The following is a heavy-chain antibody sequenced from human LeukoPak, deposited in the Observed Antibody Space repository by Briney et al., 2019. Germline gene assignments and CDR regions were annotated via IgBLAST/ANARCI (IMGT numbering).Heavy chain of an antibody. D-gene: IGHD2-21*02. Sequence: SETLSLTCAVSGYSISSGYYWGWIRQPPGKGLEWIGSMYHSGSTSYNPSLKSRVTISVDTSKNQFSLKLSSVTAADTAVYYCARRLDYYSFVYWGQGTLVTVSS. J-gene: IGHJ4*02. CDR3: ARRLDYYSFVY. CDR1: GYSISSGYY. V-gene: IGHV4-38-2*01. CDR2: MYHSGST.